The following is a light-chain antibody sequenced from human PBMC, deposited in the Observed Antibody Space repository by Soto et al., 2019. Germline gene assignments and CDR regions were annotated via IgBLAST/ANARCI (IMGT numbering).Light chain of an antibody. J-gene: IGLJ1*01. CDR3: CSYAGGSNV. V-gene: IGLV2-23*03. CDR1: SSDVGGYNY. Sequence: QSALTQPASVSGSPGQSITISCTGTSSDVGGYNYVSWYQQHPGKAPKLMIYEGSKRPSGVSDRFSGSKSGNTASLTISGLQAEDEADYFCCSYAGGSNVFGTGTKLTVL. CDR2: EGS.